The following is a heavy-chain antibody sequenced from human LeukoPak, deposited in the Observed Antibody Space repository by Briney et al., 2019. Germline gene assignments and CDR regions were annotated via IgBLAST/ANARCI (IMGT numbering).Heavy chain of an antibody. CDR3: ARVVRGVISPFDY. Sequence: GGSLRLSCAASGFTFSSYSMNWVRQAPGKGLEWVSSISSSSYIYYADSVKGRFTISRDNAKNSLYLQMNSLRAEDTAVYYCARVVRGVISPFDYWGQGTLVTVSS. CDR2: ISSSSYI. D-gene: IGHD3-10*01. V-gene: IGHV3-21*01. J-gene: IGHJ4*02. CDR1: GFTFSSYS.